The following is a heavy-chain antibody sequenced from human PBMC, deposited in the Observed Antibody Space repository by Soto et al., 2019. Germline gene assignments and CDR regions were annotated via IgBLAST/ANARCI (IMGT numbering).Heavy chain of an antibody. CDR1: GFTFDDYA. Sequence: GGSLRLSCAASGFTFDDYAMHWVRQAPGKGLEWVSGISWNSGSIGYADSVKGRFTISRDNAKNSLYLQMNSLRAEDTALYYCAKGSGESDFDWLLPADYWGQGTLVTVSS. V-gene: IGHV3-9*01. CDR3: AKGSGESDFDWLLPADY. CDR2: ISWNSGSI. J-gene: IGHJ4*02. D-gene: IGHD3-9*01.